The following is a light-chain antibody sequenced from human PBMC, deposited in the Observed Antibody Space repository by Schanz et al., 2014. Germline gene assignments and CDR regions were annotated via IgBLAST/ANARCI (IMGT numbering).Light chain of an antibody. V-gene: IGKV3-15*01. CDR3: QQHDNWPT. J-gene: IGKJ2*01. CDR1: QSVSSN. Sequence: EIVLTQSPGTLSLSPGERATLSCRASQSVSSNSLAWYQQTPGQAPRLLIYGASTRATGIPARFSGSGSGTEFILTISSLQSEDFALYYCQQHDNWPTFGQGTKLEIK. CDR2: GAS.